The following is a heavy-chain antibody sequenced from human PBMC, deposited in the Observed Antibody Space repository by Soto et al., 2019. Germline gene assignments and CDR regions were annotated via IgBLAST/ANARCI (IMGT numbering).Heavy chain of an antibody. CDR2: IYYSGST. V-gene: IGHV4-59*12. Sequence: AETLSLTCTVSGVSISSYYWSWIRQPPGKGLEWIGYIYYSGSTNYNPSLKSRVTISVDTSKNQFSLKLSSVTAADTAVYYCARETSDILTGYYVGFDYWGQGTLVTVSS. D-gene: IGHD3-9*01. CDR1: GVSISSYY. CDR3: ARETSDILTGYYVGFDY. J-gene: IGHJ4*02.